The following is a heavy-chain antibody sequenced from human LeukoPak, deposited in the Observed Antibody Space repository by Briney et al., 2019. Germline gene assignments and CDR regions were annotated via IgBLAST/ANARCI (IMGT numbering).Heavy chain of an antibody. CDR2: INHSGST. CDR3: ARVSYDRGYYYYYYVDV. Sequence: SETLSLTCAVYGGSFSGYYWSWIRQPPGKGLEWIGEINHSGSTNYNPSLKSRVTISVDTSKNQFSLKLSSVTAADTAVYYCARVSYDRGYYYYYYVDVWGKGTAVTVSS. J-gene: IGHJ6*03. CDR1: GGSFSGYY. V-gene: IGHV4-34*01. D-gene: IGHD3-22*01.